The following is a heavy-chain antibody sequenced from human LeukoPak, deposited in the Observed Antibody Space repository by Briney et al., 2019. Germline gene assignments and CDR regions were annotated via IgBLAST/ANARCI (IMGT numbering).Heavy chain of an antibody. Sequence: PSETLSLTCTVSGGSISSYYWSWIRQPPGKGLEWIGYIYYSGSTNNNPSLTSRVTISVDTSKNQFSLKLSSVTAADTAVYYCARRGGSWYSFDYWGQGTLVTVSS. J-gene: IGHJ4*02. CDR3: ARRGGSWYSFDY. V-gene: IGHV4-59*01. CDR1: GGSISSYY. D-gene: IGHD2-15*01. CDR2: IYYSGST.